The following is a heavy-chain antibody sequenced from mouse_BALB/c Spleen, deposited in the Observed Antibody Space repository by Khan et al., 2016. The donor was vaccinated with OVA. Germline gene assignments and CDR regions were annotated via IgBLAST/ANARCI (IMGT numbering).Heavy chain of an antibody. CDR1: GYSITSDYA. CDR3: ARGRAY. CDR2: IHYSGST. J-gene: IGHJ3*01. V-gene: IGHV3-2*02. D-gene: IGHD3-3*01. Sequence: EVQLQESGPGLVKPSQSLSLTCTVTGYSITSDYAWNWIRQFPENKLEWMGYIHYSGSTSYIPSLKSRISITRATSKNQFFLHLNSVTSEDTATYYCARGRAYWGQGTLVTVSA.